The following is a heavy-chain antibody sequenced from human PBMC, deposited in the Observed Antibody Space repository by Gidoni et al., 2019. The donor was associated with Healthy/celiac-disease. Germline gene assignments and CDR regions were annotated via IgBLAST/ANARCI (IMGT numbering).Heavy chain of an antibody. Sequence: EVQLVESGVGLVQPGRSLRRSCTASGLTVGDYAMSWLRQAPGKGLEWIGYIRSKSYGRTREYAASVKGIFTISRDDSKSIAYLQMNSLKTKDTAVYYCTRGMGYAEFTFDFWGQGTLVTVSS. CDR1: GLTVGDYA. J-gene: IGHJ4*02. CDR3: TRGMGYAEFTFDF. D-gene: IGHD5-18*01. V-gene: IGHV3-49*03. CDR2: IRSKSYGRTR.